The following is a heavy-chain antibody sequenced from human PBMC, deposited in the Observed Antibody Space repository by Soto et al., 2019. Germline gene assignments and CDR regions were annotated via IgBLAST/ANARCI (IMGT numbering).Heavy chain of an antibody. CDR1: GYTFTDYD. D-gene: IGHD3-10*01. J-gene: IGHJ4*02. Sequence: QVQLVQSGAEVKKPGASVKVSCKASGYTFTDYDINWVRQATGQGLEWMGWMTPNSGNTCYAQKFQGRVTMTRDTSRSTAYMELNSLTSEDTAVYYCARNLYNTGSFDHWGQGTLVTVSS. V-gene: IGHV1-8*02. CDR3: ARNLYNTGSFDH. CDR2: MTPNSGNT.